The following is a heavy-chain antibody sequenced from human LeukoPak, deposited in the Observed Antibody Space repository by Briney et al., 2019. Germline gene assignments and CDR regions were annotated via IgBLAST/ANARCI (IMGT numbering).Heavy chain of an antibody. D-gene: IGHD5-18*01. CDR3: AREINGYSYGNNFDY. Sequence: GGSLRLSCAASGFTFSSYAMHWVRQAPGKGPEWVAVISYDGSNKYYADSVKGRFTISRDNSKNTLYLQMNSLRAEDTAVYYCAREINGYSYGNNFDYWGQGTLVTVSS. CDR1: GFTFSSYA. V-gene: IGHV3-30-3*01. J-gene: IGHJ4*02. CDR2: ISYDGSNK.